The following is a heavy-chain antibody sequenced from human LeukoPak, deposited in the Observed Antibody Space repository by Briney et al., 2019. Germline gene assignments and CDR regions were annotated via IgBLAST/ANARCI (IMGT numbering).Heavy chain of an antibody. V-gene: IGHV4-38-2*02. Sequence: SETLSLTCTVSGYSISSGYYWGWIRQPPGKGLEWIGSIYHSGSTYYNPSLKSRVTISVDTSKNQFSLKLSSVTAADTAVYFCARSPRIYMIGTHAFDIWGQGTMVTVSS. CDR2: IYHSGST. D-gene: IGHD3-22*01. J-gene: IGHJ3*02. CDR3: ARSPRIYMIGTHAFDI. CDR1: GYSISSGYY.